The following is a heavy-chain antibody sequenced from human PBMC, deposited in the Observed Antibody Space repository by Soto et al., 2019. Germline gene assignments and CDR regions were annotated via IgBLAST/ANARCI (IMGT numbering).Heavy chain of an antibody. Sequence: SETLSLTCTVSGGSISNGDYCWSWIRQPPGKGREWIGYIYYNGYTHSNPSLKSRVTRSVDTSKSQFSLKLRSVIAAATAVYYWVREVSSGYDYFDYWGQGTLVTVSS. V-gene: IGHV4-30-4*01. CDR1: GGSISNGDYC. CDR2: IYYNGYT. J-gene: IGHJ4*02. D-gene: IGHD5-12*01. CDR3: VREVSSGYDYFDY.